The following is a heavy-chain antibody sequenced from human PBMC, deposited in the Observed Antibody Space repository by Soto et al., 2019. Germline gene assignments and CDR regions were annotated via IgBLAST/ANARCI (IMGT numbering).Heavy chain of an antibody. CDR2: ISGSGGNT. Sequence: EVQLLESGGGLVQPGGSLRLSCTASGFTFSSYAMSWVRQAPGKGLEWVSAISGSGGNTYYADSVKGRFTISRDNSKNTLYLQMNSLRAEDRAVCYCAKSITARPFDYWGQGALVTVSS. CDR1: GFTFSSYA. D-gene: IGHD6-6*01. V-gene: IGHV3-23*01. J-gene: IGHJ4*02. CDR3: AKSITARPFDY.